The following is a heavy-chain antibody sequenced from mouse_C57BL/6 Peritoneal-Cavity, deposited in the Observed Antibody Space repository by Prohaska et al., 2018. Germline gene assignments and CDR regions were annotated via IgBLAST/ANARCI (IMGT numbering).Heavy chain of an antibody. Sequence: EVQLLETGGGLVQPGGSRGLSCAGSGFTFSGFWMSWVRQTPMKTLEWIEDIKSDGSAINDAPCIKDGFTIFREEDKSTLYRKMSNVRAEDTATYFCMRYGNYWYFDVWGTGTTVTVSS. D-gene: IGHD1-1*01. CDR2: IKSDGSAI. V-gene: IGHV11-2*01. J-gene: IGHJ1*03. CDR1: GFTFSGFW. CDR3: MRYGNYWYFDV.